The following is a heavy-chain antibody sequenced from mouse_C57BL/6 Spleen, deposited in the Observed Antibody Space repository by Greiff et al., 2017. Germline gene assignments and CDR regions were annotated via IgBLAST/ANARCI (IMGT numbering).Heavy chain of an antibody. J-gene: IGHJ4*01. V-gene: IGHV1-72*01. CDR3: ARGGYYGSSPYAMDY. D-gene: IGHD1-1*01. Sequence: QVQLQQPGAELVKPGASVKLSCKASGYTFTSYWMHWVKQRPGRGLEGIGRIDPNSGGTKYNEKFKSKATLTVDKPSSTAYMQLSSLTSEDSAVYYCARGGYYGSSPYAMDYWGQGTSVTVSS. CDR2: IDPNSGGT. CDR1: GYTFTSYW.